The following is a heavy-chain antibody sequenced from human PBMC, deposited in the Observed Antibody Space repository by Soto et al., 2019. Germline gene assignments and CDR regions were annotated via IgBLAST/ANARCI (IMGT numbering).Heavy chain of an antibody. Sequence: EVQLVESGGALVQPGGSLRLSCAASGFTFSLHAMTWIRRAPGKGLEWVAGISGSAGGGGAFYTDSVRGRFTISRDNSNNILLLQMNSLAVEDTALYYCVRRGAGDVGWGDYDVWGQGTVVTVSS. CDR3: VRRGAGDVGWGDYDV. D-gene: IGHD3-16*01. J-gene: IGHJ3*01. V-gene: IGHV3-23*04. CDR1: GFTFSLHA. CDR2: ISGSAGGGGA.